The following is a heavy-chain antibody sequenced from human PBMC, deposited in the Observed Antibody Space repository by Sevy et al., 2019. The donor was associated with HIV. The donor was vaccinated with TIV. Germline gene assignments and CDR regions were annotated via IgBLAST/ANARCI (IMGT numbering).Heavy chain of an antibody. D-gene: IGHD3-3*01. CDR3: ATEGLRFLNEPKTYYYYGMDV. V-gene: IGHV1-69*13. Sequence: ASVKVSCKASGGTFSSYAISWVRQAPGQGLEWMGGIIPIFGTANYAQKFQGRVTITADESTSTAYMELSSLRSEDTAVYYCATEGLRFLNEPKTYYYYGMDVWGQGTTVTVSS. CDR1: GGTFSSYA. J-gene: IGHJ6*02. CDR2: IIPIFGTA.